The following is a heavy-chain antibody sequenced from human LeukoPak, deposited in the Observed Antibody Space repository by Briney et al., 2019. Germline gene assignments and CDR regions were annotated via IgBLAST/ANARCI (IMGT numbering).Heavy chain of an antibody. Sequence: PGGSLRLSCAASGFTFSSYEMNWVRQAPGKGLEWVSYISSSGSTIYYADSVKGRFTVSRDNAKNSLYLQMNSLRAEDTAVYYCARSGRRSWFDPWGQGTLVTVSS. CDR2: ISSSGSTI. V-gene: IGHV3-48*03. D-gene: IGHD7-27*01. J-gene: IGHJ5*02. CDR1: GFTFSSYE. CDR3: ARSGRRSWFDP.